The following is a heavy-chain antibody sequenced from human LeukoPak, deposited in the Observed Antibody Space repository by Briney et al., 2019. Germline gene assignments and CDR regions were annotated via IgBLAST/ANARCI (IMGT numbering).Heavy chain of an antibody. CDR1: RYTLSELY. D-gene: IGHD3-16*02. CDR3: ATIGGLSVRGEDY. Sequence: ASVKVSCKVSRYTLSELYMHWVRQAPGKGLEWMGGFDPEDGEKTYAQKFQDRITMTEDTSTETAYMELSSLRSEDTAVYYCATIGGLSVRGEDYWGQGTLVTVSS. V-gene: IGHV1-24*01. J-gene: IGHJ4*02. CDR2: FDPEDGEK.